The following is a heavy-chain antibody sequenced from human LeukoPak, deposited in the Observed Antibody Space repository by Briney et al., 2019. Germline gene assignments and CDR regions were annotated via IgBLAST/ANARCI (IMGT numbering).Heavy chain of an antibody. CDR2: IYYSGST. D-gene: IGHD6-19*01. Sequence: SETLSLTCTVSGDSISSYYWSWIRQPPGKGLEWIGYIYYSGSTNYNPSLKSRVTISVDTSKNQFSLKLSSVTAADTAVYYCARDYSSGWYDWGQGTLVTVSS. J-gene: IGHJ4*02. CDR1: GDSISSYY. CDR3: ARDYSSGWYD. V-gene: IGHV4-59*01.